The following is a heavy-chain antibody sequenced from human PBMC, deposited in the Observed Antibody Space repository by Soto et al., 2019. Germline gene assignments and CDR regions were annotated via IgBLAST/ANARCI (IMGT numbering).Heavy chain of an antibody. CDR3: AVSNYHGSGSPDDY. D-gene: IGHD3-10*01. V-gene: IGHV3-23*01. Sequence: EVQLLESGGDLVQPGGSLRLSCAASGFTFSDRAMTWVRQAPGKGLEWVSALTPRGFNTYYTDSVRGRFTIYRDNSRNTLYLEMKSLRVEDTAAYYGAVSNYHGSGSPDDYWGQGTLVAVSS. J-gene: IGHJ4*02. CDR1: GFTFSDRA. CDR2: LTPRGFNT.